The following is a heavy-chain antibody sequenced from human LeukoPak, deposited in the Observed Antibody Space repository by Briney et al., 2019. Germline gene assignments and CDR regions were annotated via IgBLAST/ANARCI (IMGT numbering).Heavy chain of an antibody. V-gene: IGHV3-23*01. CDR3: ARSSLIVVVPAATRGYYYYMDV. D-gene: IGHD2-2*01. Sequence: GGSLRLSCAASGFTFSSYAMSWVRQAPGKGLEWVSAISGSGGSTYYADSVKGRFTISRDNSKNTLYLQMNSLRAEDTAVYYCARSSLIVVVPAATRGYYYYMDVWGKGTTVTVSS. J-gene: IGHJ6*03. CDR2: ISGSGGST. CDR1: GFTFSSYA.